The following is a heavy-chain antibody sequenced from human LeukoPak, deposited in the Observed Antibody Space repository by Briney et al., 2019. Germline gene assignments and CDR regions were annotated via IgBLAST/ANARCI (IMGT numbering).Heavy chain of an antibody. CDR1: GYTFTNYA. D-gene: IGHD3-9*01. CDR2: INAGNGKT. J-gene: IGHJ4*02. Sequence: ASVNVSCKASGYTFTNYAVHWVRQAPGQRLEWMGWINAGNGKTNYSQRSQGRVTLTRDTSASTVYMELRSLRSEDTAVYYCARGYYDLLTGHVVTYYFDYWGQGTLVTVSS. V-gene: IGHV1-3*01. CDR3: ARGYYDLLTGHVVTYYFDY.